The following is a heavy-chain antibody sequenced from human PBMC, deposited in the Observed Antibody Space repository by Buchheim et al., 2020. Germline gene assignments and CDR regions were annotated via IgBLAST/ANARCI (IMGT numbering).Heavy chain of an antibody. V-gene: IGHV4-34*01. CDR2: INHSGST. D-gene: IGHD3-22*01. CDR3: ARGRSYYYDSSGYDY. Sequence: QVQLQRWGAGLLKPSETLSLTCAVYGGSFSGYYWSWIRQPPGKGLEWIGEINHSGSTNYNPSLKSRVTISVDTSKNQFSLKLSSVTAADTAVYYCARGRSYYYDSSGYDYWGQGTL. CDR1: GGSFSGYY. J-gene: IGHJ4*02.